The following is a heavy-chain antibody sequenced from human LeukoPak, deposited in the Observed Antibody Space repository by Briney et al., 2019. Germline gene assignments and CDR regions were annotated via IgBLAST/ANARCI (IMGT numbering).Heavy chain of an antibody. CDR2: INPNSGGT. D-gene: IGHD5-18*01. CDR1: GYAFAGYF. V-gene: IGHV1-2*06. J-gene: IGHJ4*02. Sequence: ASVKVSCKASGYAFAGYFIHWVRQAPGQGLEWMGRINPNSGGTDYGQKFQGRVTMTRDTSITAAYMELSRLGSDDTAVYYCARASGYSYADYWGQGTLVTVSS. CDR3: ARASGYSYADY.